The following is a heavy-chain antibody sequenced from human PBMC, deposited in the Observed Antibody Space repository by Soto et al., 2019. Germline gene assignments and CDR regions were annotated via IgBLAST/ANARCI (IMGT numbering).Heavy chain of an antibody. J-gene: IGHJ4*02. D-gene: IGHD2-2*01. V-gene: IGHV1-8*01. Sequence: ASVKVSCKVSGDTFIKYDINWVREATGQGLEWMAWMNPSNGNAGYAQNFRGRVTMTSNTSITTAYMELSGLRYEDTAVYYCTRLHFIVQPGINDWGQGTLVTVSS. CDR2: MNPSNGNA. CDR3: TRLHFIVQPGIND. CDR1: GDTFIKYD.